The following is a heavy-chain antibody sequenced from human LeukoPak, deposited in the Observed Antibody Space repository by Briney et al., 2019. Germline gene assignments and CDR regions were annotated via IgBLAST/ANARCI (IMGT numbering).Heavy chain of an antibody. J-gene: IGHJ4*02. V-gene: IGHV1-69*13. CDR1: GGTFSSYA. CDR3: ASSDRGVVPAATFY. Sequence: SVKVSCKASGGTFSSYAISWVRQAPGQGLEWMGGIIPIFGTANYAQKFQGRVTITADESTSTAYMDLSSLRSEDTAVYYCASSDRGVVPAATFYWGQGTLVTVSS. CDR2: IIPIFGTA. D-gene: IGHD2-2*01.